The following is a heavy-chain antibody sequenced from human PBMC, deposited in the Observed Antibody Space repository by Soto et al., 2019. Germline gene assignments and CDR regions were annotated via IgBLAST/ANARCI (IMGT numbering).Heavy chain of an antibody. CDR3: TTGLSNGYYNFDY. CDR1: GFTFSNAW. CDR2: IKGEAEGGTT. V-gene: IGHV3-15*01. D-gene: IGHD3-22*01. Sequence: GGSLRLSCAASGFTFSNAWMRWVRQAPGKGLEWVGRIKGEAEGGTTDYAAPVKGRITISRDHSKATLYLQMNSLKTEDTAVYYCTTGLSNGYYNFDYWGQGT. J-gene: IGHJ4*02.